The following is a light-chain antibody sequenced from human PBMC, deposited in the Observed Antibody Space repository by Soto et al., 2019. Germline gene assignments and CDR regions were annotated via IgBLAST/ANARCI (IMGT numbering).Light chain of an antibody. Sequence: EIVLTQSPATLSLSPGERATLSCRASQSVNSYLAWYQQKPGQAPRLLIYDASNRATGIPARFSGSGSGTDFTLTISGLEPEDFAVYYCQQYSSSPVTFGGGTKVEIK. CDR2: DAS. CDR1: QSVNSY. J-gene: IGKJ4*01. V-gene: IGKV3-11*01. CDR3: QQYSSSPVT.